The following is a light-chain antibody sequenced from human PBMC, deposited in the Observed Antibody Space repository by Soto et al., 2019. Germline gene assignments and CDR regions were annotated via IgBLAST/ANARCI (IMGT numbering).Light chain of an antibody. J-gene: IGKJ1*01. V-gene: IGKV3-15*01. CDR1: QSVSSK. CDR2: GAS. Sequence: EIVMTQSPATLSVSPGERATLSCRASQSVSSKLAWYQQKPGQAPRVLIFGASTRATGIPARFSGSGSGTEFTLTISSLQSEDFAVYYCQHYNDWPPTWTFGQGIKVDIK. CDR3: QHYNDWPPTWT.